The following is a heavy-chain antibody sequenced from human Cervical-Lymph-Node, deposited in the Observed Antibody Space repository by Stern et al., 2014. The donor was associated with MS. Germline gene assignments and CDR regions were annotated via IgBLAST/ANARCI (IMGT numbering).Heavy chain of an antibody. D-gene: IGHD6-13*01. V-gene: IGHV3-64*01. J-gene: IGHJ4*02. CDR2: ISTNGGST. CDR1: GFTFSNYA. CDR3: AREVGSSSWSLDY. Sequence: VQLMQSGGGLVQPGGSLRLSCAASGFTFSNYAMHWVRQAPGKGLEYVSVISTNGGSTSYANSVKGRFTISRDNSKNTLYLHMGSLRADDMAVYYCAREVGSSSWSLDYWGQGTLVTVSS.